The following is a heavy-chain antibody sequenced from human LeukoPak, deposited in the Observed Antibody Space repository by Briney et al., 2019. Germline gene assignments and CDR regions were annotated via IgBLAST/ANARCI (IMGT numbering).Heavy chain of an antibody. Sequence: SQTLSLTCALSGDSVSSNSAAWNWIRQSPSRGLEWLGRTYYRSKWYNDYAVSVKSRITINPDTSKNQFSLQLNSVTPEDTAVYYCARDPYYYGSGSYSYFDYWGQGTLVTVSS. J-gene: IGHJ4*02. CDR2: TYYRSKWYN. CDR3: ARDPYYYGSGSYSYFDY. CDR1: GDSVSSNSAA. V-gene: IGHV6-1*01. D-gene: IGHD3-10*01.